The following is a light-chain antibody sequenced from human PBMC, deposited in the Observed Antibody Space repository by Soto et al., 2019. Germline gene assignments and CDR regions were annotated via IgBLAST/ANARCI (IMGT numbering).Light chain of an antibody. CDR1: QGISSW. CDR2: AAS. J-gene: IGKJ1*01. Sequence: DIQMTQSPSFVSASIGDRVTITCRASQGISSWLAWYQQKPGKAPKLLIYAASTLQRGVPSRFSGSGSGTHFTLTISSLQPEDFVIYYCQQANSFPWTFGQGTKVELK. V-gene: IGKV1-12*01. CDR3: QQANSFPWT.